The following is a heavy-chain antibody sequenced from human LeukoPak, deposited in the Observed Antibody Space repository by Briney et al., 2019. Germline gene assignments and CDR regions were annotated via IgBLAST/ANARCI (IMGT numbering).Heavy chain of an antibody. D-gene: IGHD6-13*01. V-gene: IGHV1-2*02. Sequence: ASVKVSCKAFGYTFTSNYIHWVRQAPGQGLEWMGWINPNSGGTNYAQKFQGRVTMTRDTSISAAYMKLSSLRSDDTAMYYCARGRAASGYAYWGQGTLVTVSS. CDR2: INPNSGGT. J-gene: IGHJ4*02. CDR1: GYTFTSNY. CDR3: ARGRAASGYAY.